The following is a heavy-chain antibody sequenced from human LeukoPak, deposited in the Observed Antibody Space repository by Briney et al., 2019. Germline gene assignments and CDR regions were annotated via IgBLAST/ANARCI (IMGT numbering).Heavy chain of an antibody. D-gene: IGHD2-21*02. CDR1: GGSISSGSYY. J-gene: IGHJ5*02. CDR2: IYTSGST. CDR3: ARERVWRYCGGDSCGWFDP. Sequence: SQTLSLTCTVSGGSISSGSYYWSWIRQPAGKGLEWIGRIYTSGSTNYNPSLKSRVTISVDMSKSQFSLKLSSVTAADTAVYYCARERVWRYCGGDSCGWFDPWGQGTLVTVSS. V-gene: IGHV4-61*02.